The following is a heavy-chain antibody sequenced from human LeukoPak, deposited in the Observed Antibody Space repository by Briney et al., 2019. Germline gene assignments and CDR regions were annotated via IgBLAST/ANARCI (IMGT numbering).Heavy chain of an antibody. Sequence: GGSLRLSCAASGFTFSSYWMNWARQAPGKGLEWVASINHNGNVNYYVDSAKGRFTISRDNAKNSLYLQMSNLRAEDTAVYFCARGGGLDVWGQGATVTVSS. V-gene: IGHV3-7*03. J-gene: IGHJ6*02. D-gene: IGHD3-16*01. CDR2: INHNGNVN. CDR3: ARGGGLDV. CDR1: GFTFSSYW.